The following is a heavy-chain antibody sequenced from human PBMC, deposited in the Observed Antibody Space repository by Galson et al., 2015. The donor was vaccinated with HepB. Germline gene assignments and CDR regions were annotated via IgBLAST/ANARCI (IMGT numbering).Heavy chain of an antibody. CDR3: AKDEGIMAVAGTGAFDY. CDR2: IRYDGSNK. CDR1: GFTFSSYG. Sequence: SLRLSCAASGFTFSSYGMHWVRQAPGKGLEWVAFIRYDGSNKYYADSVKGRFTISRDNSKNTLYLQMNSLRAEDTAVYYCAKDEGIMAVAGTGAFDYWGQGTLVTVSS. V-gene: IGHV3-30*02. D-gene: IGHD6-19*01. J-gene: IGHJ4*02.